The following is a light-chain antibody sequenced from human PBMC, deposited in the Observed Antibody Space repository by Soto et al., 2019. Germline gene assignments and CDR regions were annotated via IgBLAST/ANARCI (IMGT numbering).Light chain of an antibody. CDR2: AAT. Sequence: IQMTQSPSSLSASVGDRVTITCRASQSISSYLNWYQQKPGKAPKLLIYAATSLQTGVPSRFSGSGSGTDFTLTISSLQPDDFATYYCQQSYRTPTFGQGTRLEIK. J-gene: IGKJ5*01. V-gene: IGKV1-39*01. CDR1: QSISSY. CDR3: QQSYRTPT.